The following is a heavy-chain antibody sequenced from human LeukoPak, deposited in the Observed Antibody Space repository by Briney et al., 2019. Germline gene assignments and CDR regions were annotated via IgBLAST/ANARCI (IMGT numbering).Heavy chain of an antibody. D-gene: IGHD5/OR15-5a*01. Sequence: RRGSPCLSCTPSGDTFSIYAMSCVRQAPGKGLEWVSAISGSGGSTYYADSVKGRFTISRDNSRNTLYLQMNSLRAEDTAVYYCAKDRPHPSVEPTNFD. CDR2: ISGSGGST. CDR3: AKDRPHPSVEPTNFD. J-gene: IGHJ4*01. CDR1: GDTFSIYA. V-gene: IGHV3-23*01.